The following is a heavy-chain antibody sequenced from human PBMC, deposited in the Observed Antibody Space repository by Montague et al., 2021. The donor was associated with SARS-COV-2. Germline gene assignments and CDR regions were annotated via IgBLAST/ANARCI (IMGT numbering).Heavy chain of an antibody. V-gene: IGHV4-39*01. CDR3: ARHRNYGDHSLDNWFHP. CDR2: IYNSGTT. Sequence: TLSLTCTVSGDSTSCPNCYWGWIRQAPGRGLDWIGTIYNSGTTYYNPSLKSRLTISIDTSKNQFSLKLTSVTAADTAVYYCARHRNYGDHSLDNWFHPWGQGTLVTVSS. D-gene: IGHD4-17*01. J-gene: IGHJ5*02. CDR1: GDSTSCPNCY.